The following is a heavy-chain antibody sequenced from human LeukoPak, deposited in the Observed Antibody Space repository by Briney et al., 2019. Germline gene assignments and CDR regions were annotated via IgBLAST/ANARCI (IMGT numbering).Heavy chain of an antibody. Sequence: ASVKVSCKASGGTFSSYAISWVRQAPGQGLEWMGGIIPIFGTANYAQNFEGRVTITGDESTSTAYMELSSRRSDDTAVNYCARYCGSTSCYTADCYYGMDVWGQGTTVTVSS. J-gene: IGHJ6*02. V-gene: IGHV1-69*13. CDR3: ARYCGSTSCYTADCYYGMDV. CDR1: GGTFSSYA. CDR2: IIPIFGTA. D-gene: IGHD2-2*02.